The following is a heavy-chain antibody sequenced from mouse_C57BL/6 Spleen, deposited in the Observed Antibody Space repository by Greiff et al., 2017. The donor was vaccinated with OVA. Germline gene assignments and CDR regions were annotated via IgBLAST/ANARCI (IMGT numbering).Heavy chain of an antibody. V-gene: IGHV5-17*01. D-gene: IGHD2-2*01. J-gene: IGHJ2*01. Sequence: EVKLVESGGGLVKPGGSLKLSCAASGFTFSDYGMHWVRQAPEKGLEWVAYISSGSSTIYYADTVKGRFTISRDNAKNTLFLQMTSLRSEDTAMYYCARNRGYDVDYWGQGTTLTVSS. CDR3: ARNRGYDVDY. CDR1: GFTFSDYG. CDR2: ISSGSSTI.